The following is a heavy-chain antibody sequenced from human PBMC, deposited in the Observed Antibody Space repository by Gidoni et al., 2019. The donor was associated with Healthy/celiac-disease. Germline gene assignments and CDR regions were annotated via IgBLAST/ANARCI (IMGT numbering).Heavy chain of an antibody. Sequence: EVQLLESGGGLVQPGGSLRLSCAASGFTFSRYAMSWVRQAPGKGLEWVSAISGSGGSTYYADSVKGRFTISRDNSKNTLYLQMNSLRAEDTAVYYCARHYGSGSSNWFDPWGQGTLVTVSS. D-gene: IGHD3-10*01. CDR2: ISGSGGST. CDR3: ARHYGSGSSNWFDP. V-gene: IGHV3-23*01. CDR1: GFTFSRYA. J-gene: IGHJ5*02.